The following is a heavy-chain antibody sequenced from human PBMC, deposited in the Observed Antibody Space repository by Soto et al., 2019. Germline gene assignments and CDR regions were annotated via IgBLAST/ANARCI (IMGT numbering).Heavy chain of an antibody. J-gene: IGHJ3*02. Sequence: SVKVSCKASGGTFSSYTISWVRQAPGQGLERMGRIIPILGIANYAQKFQGRVTITADKSTSTAYMELSSLRSEDTAVYYCARPSSVVVISSSAFDIWGQGTMVTVSS. D-gene: IGHD3-22*01. V-gene: IGHV1-69*02. CDR2: IIPILGIA. CDR3: ARPSSVVVISSSAFDI. CDR1: GGTFSSYT.